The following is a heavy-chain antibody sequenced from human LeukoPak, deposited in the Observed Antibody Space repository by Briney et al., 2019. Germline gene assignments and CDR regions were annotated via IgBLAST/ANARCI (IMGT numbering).Heavy chain of an antibody. CDR1: GFTFSSYG. V-gene: IGHV3-33*06. Sequence: GGSLRLSCAASGFTFSSYGMHWVRQAPGKGLEWVVVIWYDGSNKYYADSVKGRFTISRDNSKNTLYLQMNSLRAEDTAVYYCAKFGGSSYYFDYWGQGTLVTVSS. CDR3: AKFGGSSYYFDY. J-gene: IGHJ4*02. D-gene: IGHD1-26*01. CDR2: IWYDGSNK.